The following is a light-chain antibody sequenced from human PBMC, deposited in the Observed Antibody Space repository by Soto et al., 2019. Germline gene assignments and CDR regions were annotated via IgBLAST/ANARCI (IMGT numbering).Light chain of an antibody. Sequence: QSALTQPASVSGSPGQSITISCTGTSSDVGSHNLVSWYQQHPGQAPKLMIYEVSKRPLGVSARFSASKSGNTASLTIPGLQAEDEADDYCCSYGGSRAVFGGGTQLTVL. CDR2: EVS. V-gene: IGLV2-23*02. CDR3: CSYGGSRAV. CDR1: SSDVGSHNL. J-gene: IGLJ7*01.